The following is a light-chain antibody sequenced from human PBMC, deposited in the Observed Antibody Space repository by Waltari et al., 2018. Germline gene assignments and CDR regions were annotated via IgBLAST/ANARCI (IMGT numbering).Light chain of an antibody. V-gene: IGLV3-1*01. CDR3: PAWDTTTAYV. CDR2: QDN. CDR1: KVGDKY. Sequence: SYELTQPPSVSLSPGPTAPITCSGYKVGDKYACRYQQKPSQYPVVVIDQDNQRPSGTPERFAGSNSGKTATLTNSGTQGMDEADYYCPAWDTTTAYVFGTGTKVTVL. J-gene: IGLJ1*01.